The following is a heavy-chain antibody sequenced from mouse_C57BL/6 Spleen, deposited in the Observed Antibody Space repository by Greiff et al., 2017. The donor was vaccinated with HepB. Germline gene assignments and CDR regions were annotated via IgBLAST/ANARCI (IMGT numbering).Heavy chain of an antibody. D-gene: IGHD2-14*01. CDR2: ISDGGSYT. CDR1: GFTFSSYA. V-gene: IGHV5-4*01. CDR3: ARDRYDFDY. J-gene: IGHJ2*01. Sequence: EVMLVESGGGLVKPGGSLKPSCAASGFTFSSYAMSWVRQTPEKRLEWVATISDGGSYTYYPDNVKGRFTISRDNAKNNLYLQMSHLKSEDTAMYYCARDRYDFDYWGQGTTLTVSS.